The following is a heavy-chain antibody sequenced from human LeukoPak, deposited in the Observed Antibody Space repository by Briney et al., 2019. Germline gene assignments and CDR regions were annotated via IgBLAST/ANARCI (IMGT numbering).Heavy chain of an antibody. CDR1: GFTFSSYG. CDR3: AKTGSDTSGYYYAFDY. V-gene: IGHV3-33*06. D-gene: IGHD3-22*01. CDR2: IWYDGSNK. J-gene: IGHJ4*02. Sequence: PGGSLRLSCAASGFTFSSYGMHWVRQAPGKGLEWVAVIWYDGSNKYYADSVKGRFTISRDNSKNTLYLQMNSLRAEDTAVYYCAKTGSDTSGYYYAFDYWGQGTLVTVSS.